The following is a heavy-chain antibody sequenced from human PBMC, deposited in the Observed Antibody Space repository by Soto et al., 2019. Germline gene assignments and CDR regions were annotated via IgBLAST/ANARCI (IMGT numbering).Heavy chain of an antibody. Sequence: EVQLVESGGGLVKPGGSLRLSCAASGFTFSNAWMSWVRQAPGKGLEWVGRIKSKTDGGTTDYAAPVKGRFTISRDDSNNALYLQMNSLKTEDTAVYYCTTDGYYYDSSGYHGDAFDIWGQGTMVTVSS. V-gene: IGHV3-15*01. CDR1: GFTFSNAW. J-gene: IGHJ3*02. CDR2: IKSKTDGGTT. CDR3: TTDGYYYDSSGYHGDAFDI. D-gene: IGHD3-22*01.